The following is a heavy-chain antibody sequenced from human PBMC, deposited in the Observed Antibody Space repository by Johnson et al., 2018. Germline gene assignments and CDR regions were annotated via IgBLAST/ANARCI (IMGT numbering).Heavy chain of an antibody. CDR2: INPSAGGA. CDR1: GYSFTDYL. J-gene: IGHJ4*02. D-gene: IGHD6-19*01. CDR3: ARDAPGQWLGY. Sequence: QVQLVQSGAEVKKPGASVKVSCKASGYSFTDYLIHWVRQAPGQRLEWMGGINPSAGGASYAQKFQGRVTMTRDPSTSTAFLELRSLPSEDTALYYGARDAPGQWLGYWGQGTLVTVSS. V-gene: IGHV1-46*01.